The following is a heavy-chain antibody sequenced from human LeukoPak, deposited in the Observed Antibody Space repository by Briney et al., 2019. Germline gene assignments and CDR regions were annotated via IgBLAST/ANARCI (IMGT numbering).Heavy chain of an antibody. D-gene: IGHD3-10*01. CDR2: ISGSGGST. V-gene: IGHV3-23*01. J-gene: IGHJ6*03. Sequence: GGSLRLSCAASGFTFSTYAMSWVRQAPGKGLEWVSAISGSGGSTYYADSVKGRFTISRDNSKNTLYLQMNSLRAEDTAVYYCAKGTMVRGAGAYYMDVWGKGTTVTISS. CDR1: GFTFSTYA. CDR3: AKGTMVRGAGAYYMDV.